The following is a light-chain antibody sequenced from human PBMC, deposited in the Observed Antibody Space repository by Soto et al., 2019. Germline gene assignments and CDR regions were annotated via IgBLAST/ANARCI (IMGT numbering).Light chain of an antibody. J-gene: IGLJ1*01. Sequence: QSVLTQPPSVSGAPGQRVTISCTGSSSNIGTGFHVHWYQQLPGAAPKLLIYANTNRPSGVPARFSAAKSGTSASLAITGLQAEDEADYYCQAQDSRLSALYVFGTGTKLTV. V-gene: IGLV1-40*01. CDR2: ANT. CDR3: QAQDSRLSALYV. CDR1: SSNIGTGFH.